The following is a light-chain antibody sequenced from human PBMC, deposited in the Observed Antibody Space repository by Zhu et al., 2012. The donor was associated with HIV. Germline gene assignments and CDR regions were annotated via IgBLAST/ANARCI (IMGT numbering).Light chain of an antibody. CDR2: DTS. CDR3: QQRSNWPLT. V-gene: IGKV3-11*01. J-gene: IGKJ4*01. Sequence: IVLTQSPATLSLSPGERATVSCRASQSVRSFLAWYQQKPGQAPRLLIYDTSKRATGIPARFSGGGSGTDFTLTISGLEPEDFAVYYCQQRSNWPLTFGGGTKVEIK. CDR1: QSVRSF.